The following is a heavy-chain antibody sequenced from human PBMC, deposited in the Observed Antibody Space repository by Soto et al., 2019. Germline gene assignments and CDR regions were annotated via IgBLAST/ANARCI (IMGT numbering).Heavy chain of an antibody. V-gene: IGHV3-49*03. J-gene: IGHJ4*02. CDR2: IRSKAYGETT. CDR3: TRPYYYDSTGYQRY. Sequence: GGSLRLSCTASGFTFGDYAMSWFRQAPGKGLEWVGFIRSKAYGETTGYAASVKDRFTTSRDDSKSIAYLQMNSLKTEDTAVYYCTRPYYYDSTGYQRYWGQGTLVTVSS. CDR1: GFTFGDYA. D-gene: IGHD3-22*01.